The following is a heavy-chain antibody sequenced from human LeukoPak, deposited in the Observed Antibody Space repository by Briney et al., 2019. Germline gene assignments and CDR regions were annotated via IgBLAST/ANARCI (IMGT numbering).Heavy chain of an antibody. D-gene: IGHD2-21*02. CDR3: GGGGGGEVTGYYYYYYMDV. Sequence: SETLSLTCIVSDYSITSGHYWGWIRQPPGKGLEWIGSIYYSGSTYYNPSLKSRVTISVDTSKNQFSLKLSSATAADTAVYYCGGGGGGEVTGYYYYYYMDVWGKGTTVTVSS. V-gene: IGHV4-38-2*02. CDR1: DYSITSGHY. J-gene: IGHJ6*03. CDR2: IYYSGST.